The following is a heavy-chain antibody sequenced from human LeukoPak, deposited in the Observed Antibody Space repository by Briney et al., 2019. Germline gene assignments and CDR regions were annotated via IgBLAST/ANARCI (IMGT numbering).Heavy chain of an antibody. D-gene: IGHD5-24*01. J-gene: IGHJ3*02. V-gene: IGHV1-46*01. CDR2: VNPSGDST. CDR1: GYTFSNYN. Sequence: GASVKPSCKASGYTFSNYNIHWLRQAPGQGLEWMGIVNPSGDSTNYAQNFQGRVTMTGDTSTSTVYMELSSLRSEDTAVYYCARVRDGYNDAYDIWGQGTMVTVTS. CDR3: ARVRDGYNDAYDI.